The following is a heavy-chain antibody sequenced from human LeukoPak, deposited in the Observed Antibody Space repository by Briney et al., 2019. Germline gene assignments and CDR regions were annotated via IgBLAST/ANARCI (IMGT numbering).Heavy chain of an antibody. CDR2: INPSGGST. Sequence: GASVKVSCKASGYTFTSYYMHWVRQAPGQGLEWMGIINPSGGSTSYAQKFQGRVTMTRDTSTSTAYMELRSLRSDDTAVYYCARDHGDIVVVTAIQGLSWFDPWGQGTLVTVSS. CDR1: GYTFTSYY. CDR3: ARDHGDIVVVTAIQGLSWFDP. J-gene: IGHJ5*02. D-gene: IGHD2-21*02. V-gene: IGHV1-46*01.